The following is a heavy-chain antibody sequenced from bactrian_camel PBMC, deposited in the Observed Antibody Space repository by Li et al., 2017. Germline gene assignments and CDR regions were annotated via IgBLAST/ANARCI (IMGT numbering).Heavy chain of an antibody. V-gene: IGHV3S31*01. Sequence: VQLVESGGGLVQAGGSLRLSCTASGLTFADGAMAWFRQSPGKGLEWVSGINGGGGSMYYADSVKGRFAISQNNTKSTLYLQMNSLKPEDTAVYFCAAVSGYWGQGTQVTVS. CDR3: AAVSGY. CDR1: GLTFADGA. J-gene: IGHJ6*01. CDR2: INGGGGSM.